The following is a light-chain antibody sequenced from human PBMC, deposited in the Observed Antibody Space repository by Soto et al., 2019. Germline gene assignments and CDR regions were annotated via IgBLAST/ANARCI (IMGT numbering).Light chain of an antibody. V-gene: IGKV3-11*01. J-gene: IGKJ1*01. CDR2: DAS. Sequence: EIVLTQYTATLSLSPGERATLSCRASQSVSSYLAWYQQKPGQAPRLLIYDASNRATGIPARFSGSGSGTDFTLTISSLEPEDFAVYYCQQYDSSPKTSGQGTKVDIK. CDR1: QSVSSY. CDR3: QQYDSSPKT.